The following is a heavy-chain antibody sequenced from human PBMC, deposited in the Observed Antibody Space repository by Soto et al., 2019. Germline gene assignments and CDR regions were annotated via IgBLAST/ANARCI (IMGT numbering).Heavy chain of an antibody. CDR3: ARDIFAASTTTFRPRGQGYGNDY. CDR2: IVVGSGNT. V-gene: IGHV1-58*01. D-gene: IGHD3-3*02. Sequence: ASVKVSCKASGFTFTSSAVQWVRQARGQRLEWIGWIVVGSGNTNYAQRFQERVTTTRDTSTTTDNMEINSLRSENTATYFCARDIFAASTTTFRPRGQGYGNDYWGQGTLVTVSS. CDR1: GFTFTSSA. J-gene: IGHJ4*02.